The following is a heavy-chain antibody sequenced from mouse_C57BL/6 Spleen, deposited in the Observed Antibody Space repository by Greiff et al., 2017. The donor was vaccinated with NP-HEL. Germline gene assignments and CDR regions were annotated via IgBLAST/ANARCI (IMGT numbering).Heavy chain of an antibody. Sequence: QVQLKESGPELVKPGASVKLSCKASGYTFTSYDINWVKQRPGQGLEWIGWIYPRDGSTKYNEKFKGKATLTVDTSSSTAYMELHSLTSEDSAVYFCARPSVVAKDWYFDVWGTGTTVTVSS. CDR1: GYTFTSYD. D-gene: IGHD1-1*01. J-gene: IGHJ1*03. CDR3: ARPSVVAKDWYFDV. V-gene: IGHV1-85*01. CDR2: IYPRDGST.